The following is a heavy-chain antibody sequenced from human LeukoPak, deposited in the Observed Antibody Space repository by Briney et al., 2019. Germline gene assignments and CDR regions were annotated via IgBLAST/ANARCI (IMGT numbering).Heavy chain of an antibody. CDR3: ARAQSVYDSSGYYHVDDY. Sequence: ASVKVSCKASGYTFTSYGISWVRQAPGQGLEWMGWISAYNGNTNYAQKLQGRVTMTTDTSTSTAYMELRSLRSDDTAVYYYARAQSVYDSSGYYHVDDYWGQGTLVTVSS. J-gene: IGHJ4*02. D-gene: IGHD3-22*01. V-gene: IGHV1-18*01. CDR2: ISAYNGNT. CDR1: GYTFTSYG.